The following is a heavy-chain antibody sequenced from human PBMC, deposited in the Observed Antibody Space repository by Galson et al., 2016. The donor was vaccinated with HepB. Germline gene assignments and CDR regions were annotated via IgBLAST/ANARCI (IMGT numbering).Heavy chain of an antibody. CDR1: GFTFADYA. CDR2: TSWDSGKI. J-gene: IGHJ5*02. CDR3: SKDPGRWCRTFPPA. Sequence: SLRLSCAASGFTFADYAMHWVRQVPGKGLEWVAGTSWDSGKIAYADSVKGRFTISRDNARNSLFLQMNSLRVEDTAFYYCSKDPGRWCRTFPPAWGRGTLVTVSS. D-gene: IGHD3-10*01. V-gene: IGHV3-9*01.